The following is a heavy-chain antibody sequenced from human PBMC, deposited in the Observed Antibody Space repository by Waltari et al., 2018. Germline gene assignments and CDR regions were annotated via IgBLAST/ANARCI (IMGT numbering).Heavy chain of an antibody. D-gene: IGHD3-3*01. J-gene: IGHJ4*02. V-gene: IGHV4-59*01. Sequence: QVQLQESGPGLVKPSETLSLTCTVSGGSISSYYWSWIRQPPGKGLEWIGYIYYSGSTNYNPSLKSRVTISVDTSKNQVSLKLSSVTAADTAVYYCARAITIFGVVTHDYWGQGTLVTVSS. CDR3: ARAITIFGVVTHDY. CDR1: GGSISSYY. CDR2: IYYSGST.